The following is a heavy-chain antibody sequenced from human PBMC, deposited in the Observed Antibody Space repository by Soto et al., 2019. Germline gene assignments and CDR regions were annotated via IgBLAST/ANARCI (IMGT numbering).Heavy chain of an antibody. Sequence: QVQLQESGPGLVKPSQPLSLPCTVSGGSLSSGGYYWSCIRQHPGTGLEWIGYISYSGSTYYNPYLKSRVTISADTAKNQCSQKLSTGTAADTAGYYGARMLGAAICDHGDQGTLVTVSA. CDR2: ISYSGST. V-gene: IGHV4-31*03. J-gene: IGHJ4*02. CDR1: GGSLSSGGYY. D-gene: IGHD3-10*02. CDR3: ARMLGAAICDH.